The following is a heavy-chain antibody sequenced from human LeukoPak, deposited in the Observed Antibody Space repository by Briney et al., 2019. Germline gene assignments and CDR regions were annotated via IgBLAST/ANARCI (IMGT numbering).Heavy chain of an antibody. D-gene: IGHD2-15*01. CDR1: GGSISSSNW. CDR2: IYHSGST. J-gene: IGHJ4*02. V-gene: IGHV4-4*02. Sequence: PSGTLSLTCVVSGGSISSSNWWSWVRQPPGKGLEWIGSIYHSGSTYYNPSLKSRVTISVDTSKNQFSLKLSSVTAADTAVYYCARDYLLGYCSGGSCSERDYWGQGTLVTVSS. CDR3: ARDYLLGYCSGGSCSERDY.